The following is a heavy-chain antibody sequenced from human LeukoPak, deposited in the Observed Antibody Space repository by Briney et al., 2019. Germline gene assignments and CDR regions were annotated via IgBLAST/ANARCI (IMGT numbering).Heavy chain of an antibody. CDR3: ARVLYYYDSSGYYYDAFDI. V-gene: IGHV1-8*03. CDR1: GYTFTSYD. Sequence: GASVKVSCKASGYTFTSYDINWVRQATGQGLEWMGWMDPNSGNTGYAQKFQGRVTITRNTSISTAYMELSSLRSEDTAVYYCARVLYYYDSSGYYYDAFDIWGQGTMVTVSS. D-gene: IGHD3-22*01. CDR2: MDPNSGNT. J-gene: IGHJ3*02.